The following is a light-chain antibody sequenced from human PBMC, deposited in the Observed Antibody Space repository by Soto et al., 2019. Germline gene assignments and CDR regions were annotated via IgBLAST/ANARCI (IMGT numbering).Light chain of an antibody. Sequence: EIVMTQSPATLSVSPGERATLSCRASQSVSSNLAWYQQTPGQAPRLLIYGASTRATGIPARFSGSGSGTEFTLTISRLQSEDFAVYDCQQDNNWPPWTFGQGTKVEIK. CDR2: GAS. J-gene: IGKJ1*01. CDR3: QQDNNWPPWT. V-gene: IGKV3-15*01. CDR1: QSVSSN.